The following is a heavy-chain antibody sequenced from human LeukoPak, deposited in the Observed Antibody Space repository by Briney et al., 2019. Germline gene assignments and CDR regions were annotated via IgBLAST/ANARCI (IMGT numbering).Heavy chain of an antibody. CDR2: ISSSGSTI. CDR1: GFTFSSYS. CDR3: ARSRIAAGGDAFDI. D-gene: IGHD6-13*01. V-gene: IGHV3-48*04. J-gene: IGHJ3*02. Sequence: GGSLRLSCAASGFTFSSYSMNWVRQAPGKGLEWVSSISSSGSTIYYADSVKGRFTISRDNAKNSLYLQMNSLRAEDTAVYYCARSRIAAGGDAFDIWGQGTMVTVSS.